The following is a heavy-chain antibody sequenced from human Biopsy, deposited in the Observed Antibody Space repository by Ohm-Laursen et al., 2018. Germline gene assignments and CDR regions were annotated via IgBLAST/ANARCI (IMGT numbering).Heavy chain of an antibody. CDR2: IYYSGST. V-gene: IGHV4-59*07. Sequence: SDTLSLTCTVSVGSISSDYWSWIRQTPGKGLEGVGYIYYSGSTNYNPSLKSRVTISVDTSKNQFSLRLNSVTAADTAVYYCARATNSTGWPYYYFYGMDVWGQGTTVTVSS. CDR3: ARATNSTGWPYYYFYGMDV. J-gene: IGHJ6*02. D-gene: IGHD2/OR15-2a*01. CDR1: VGSISSDY.